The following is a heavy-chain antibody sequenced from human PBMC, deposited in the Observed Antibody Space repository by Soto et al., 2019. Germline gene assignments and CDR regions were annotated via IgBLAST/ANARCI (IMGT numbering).Heavy chain of an antibody. J-gene: IGHJ4*02. Sequence: EMQLLESGGDLVQRGGSLRLSCAASGFTFSGYGMSWVRQAPGKGLEWVSSITSSGSNTYYVDSVKGRFTISRDNSKNTLYRQMNSLTVEDTAVYYCAKEQGRVAAALDYWGQGTLVTVSS. V-gene: IGHV3-23*01. CDR2: ITSSGSNT. D-gene: IGHD6-13*01. CDR3: AKEQGRVAAALDY. CDR1: GFTFSGYG.